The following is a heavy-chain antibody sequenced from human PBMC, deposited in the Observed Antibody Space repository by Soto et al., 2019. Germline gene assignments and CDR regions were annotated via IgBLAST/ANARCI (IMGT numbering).Heavy chain of an antibody. CDR3: ARNSKGSSRSPLDY. CDR2: INGDGSPT. CDR1: VFTFSAYA. V-gene: IGHV3-23*01. Sequence: PGGSLRLSCAVSVFTFSAYAMTWVRQGPGKGLEWVSSINGDGSPTYYADSVKGRFTISRDNFKNTLYLQMNSLRGEDTAVYYCARNSKGSSRSPLDYWVRGIRVTVSS. J-gene: IGHJ4*02. D-gene: IGHD6-6*01.